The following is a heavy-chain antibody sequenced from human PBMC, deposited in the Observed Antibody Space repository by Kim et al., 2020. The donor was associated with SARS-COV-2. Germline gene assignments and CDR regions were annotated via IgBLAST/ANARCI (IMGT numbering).Heavy chain of an antibody. CDR2: IYYSGST. D-gene: IGHD5-18*01. Sequence: SETLSLTCTVSGGSISSYSWSWIRQPPRPGLELVGYIYYSGSTNNNPSLTRRVPISLDTYTNQIPLTLNSVSAAATAAYYCSGDPRRWLQLPHYCYYDL. J-gene: IGHJ2*01. V-gene: IGHV4-59*01. CDR3: SGDPRRWLQLPHYCYYDL. CDR1: GGSISSYS.